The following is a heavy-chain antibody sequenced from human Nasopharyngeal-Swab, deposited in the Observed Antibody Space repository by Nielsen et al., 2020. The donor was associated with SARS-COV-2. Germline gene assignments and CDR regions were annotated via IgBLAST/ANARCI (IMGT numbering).Heavy chain of an antibody. V-gene: IGHV1-8*01. D-gene: IGHD6-13*01. J-gene: IGHJ6*02. CDR2: MNPNSGNT. Sequence: ASVKVSCKASGYTFTSYDINWVRQATGQGLEWMGWMNPNSGNTGYAQKFQGRVTMTRNTSISTAYMELSSLRSEDTAVYYCARAGAAAPGVYYGMDVWGQGTTATVSS. CDR1: GYTFTSYD. CDR3: ARAGAAAPGVYYGMDV.